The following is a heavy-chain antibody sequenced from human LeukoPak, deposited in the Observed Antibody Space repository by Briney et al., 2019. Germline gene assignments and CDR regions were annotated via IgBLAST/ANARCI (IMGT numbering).Heavy chain of an antibody. Sequence: PSETLSLTCTVSGGSISSSSYYWGWIRQPPGKGLEWIGSIYYSGSTYYNPSLKSRVTISVDTSKNQFSLKLSSVTAADTAVYYCARHCGSGSYYYYYYYYMDVWGKGTTVTISS. CDR3: ARHCGSGSYYYYYYYYMDV. D-gene: IGHD3-10*01. CDR2: IYYSGST. J-gene: IGHJ6*03. V-gene: IGHV4-39*01. CDR1: GGSISSSSYY.